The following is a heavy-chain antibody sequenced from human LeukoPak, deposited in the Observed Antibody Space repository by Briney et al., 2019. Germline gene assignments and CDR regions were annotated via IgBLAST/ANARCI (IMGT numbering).Heavy chain of an antibody. CDR1: GGSFGAYY. D-gene: IGHD3-10*01. V-gene: IGHV4-34*01. CDR2: INHSGST. CDR3: AGPGAGDLDY. J-gene: IGHJ4*02. Sequence: SETLSLTCAVYGGSFGAYYWSWIRQPPGKGLEWIGEINHSGSTNYNPSLKSRVTISVDTSENHFSLKLSSVTAADTAVYYCAGPGAGDLDYWGQGTLVTVSS.